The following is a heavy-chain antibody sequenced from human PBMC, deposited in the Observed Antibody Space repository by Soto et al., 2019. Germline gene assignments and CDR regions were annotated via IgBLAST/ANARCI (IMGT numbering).Heavy chain of an antibody. V-gene: IGHV1-18*01. Sequence: ASVKVSCKASGYTFTSYGISWVRQAPGQGLEWMGWISAYNGNTNYAQKLQGRVTMTTDTSTSTAYMELRSLISDDTAVYYCALGGSGPTRNWFDPWGQGTLVTVSS. CDR1: GYTFTSYG. CDR2: ISAYNGNT. CDR3: ALGGSGPTRNWFDP. J-gene: IGHJ5*02. D-gene: IGHD3-16*01.